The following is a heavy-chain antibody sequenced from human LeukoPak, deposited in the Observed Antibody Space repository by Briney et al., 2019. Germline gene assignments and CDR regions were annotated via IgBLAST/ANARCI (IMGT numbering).Heavy chain of an antibody. Sequence: PGGSLRLSCAASGFTFSSYSMNWVRQAPGKGLEWVSSISSSSSYIYYADSVKGRFTISRDNAKNSLYLQMNSLRAEDTAVYYCAREGPSSGWDGVFDYWGQGTLVTVSS. CDR1: GFTFSSYS. V-gene: IGHV3-21*01. D-gene: IGHD6-19*01. CDR2: ISSSSSYI. J-gene: IGHJ4*02. CDR3: AREGPSSGWDGVFDY.